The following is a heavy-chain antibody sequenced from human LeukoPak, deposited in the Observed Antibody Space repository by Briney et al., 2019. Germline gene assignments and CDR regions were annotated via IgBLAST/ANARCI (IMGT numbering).Heavy chain of an antibody. J-gene: IGHJ5*02. V-gene: IGHV3-21*01. CDR2: ISSSSSYI. CDR3: ARDRGVGELLGSWFDP. CDR1: GFTFSSYS. Sequence: GGSLRLSCAASGFTFSSYSMNWVRQAPGKGLEWVSSISSSSSYIYYADSVKGRFTISRDNAKNSLYLQMNRLRAEDTAVYYCARDRGVGELLGSWFDPWGQGTLVTVSS. D-gene: IGHD1-26*01.